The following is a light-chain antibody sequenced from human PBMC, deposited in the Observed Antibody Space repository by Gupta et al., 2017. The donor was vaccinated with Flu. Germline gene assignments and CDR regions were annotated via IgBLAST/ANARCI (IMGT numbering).Light chain of an antibody. V-gene: IGKV3D-20*02. J-gene: IGKJ2*01. CDR3: QQVRSSFT. CDR2: GAS. Sequence: PATLSLSPGERATLSCRASQSLSSSYLEWFQHKPGQAPRLLMYGASGSATDRPGRISGGGYVTDFTLTSSRRENEDFAVYYGQQVRSSFTFGQGTRLEI. CDR1: QSLSSSY.